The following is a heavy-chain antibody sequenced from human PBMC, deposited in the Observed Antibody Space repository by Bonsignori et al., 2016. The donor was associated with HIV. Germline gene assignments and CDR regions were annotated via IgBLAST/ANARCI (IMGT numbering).Heavy chain of an antibody. D-gene: IGHD3-22*01. CDR1: GGSISSYY. V-gene: IGHV4-4*07. CDR3: ARDLYDSTGYYPLSWFFDL. J-gene: IGHJ2*01. CDR2: IYSSGST. Sequence: QVQLQESGPGLVKPSETLSLTCTVSGGSISSYYWSWIRQPAGKGLEWIGRIYSSGSTKYNPSLKSRVTVSVDTSKNAFSLKLGSVTAADTAVYYCARDLYDSTGYYPLSWFFDLWGRGTLVSV.